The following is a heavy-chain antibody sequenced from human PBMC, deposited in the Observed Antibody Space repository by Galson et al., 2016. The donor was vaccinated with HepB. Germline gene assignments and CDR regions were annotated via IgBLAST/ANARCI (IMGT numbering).Heavy chain of an antibody. CDR3: VYSVTYVGHPSEI. Sequence: SLRLSCAASTSTFSTYAMHWVRQAPGKGLEWVAVISYDGRNKYYADYVKGRFTISRDNSKNTLYLQMDSQRAEDRAVYYCVYSVTYVGHPSEIWGQGTMVTVSS. CDR2: ISYDGRNK. CDR1: TSTFSTYA. J-gene: IGHJ3*02. D-gene: IGHD4-23*01. V-gene: IGHV3-30*04.